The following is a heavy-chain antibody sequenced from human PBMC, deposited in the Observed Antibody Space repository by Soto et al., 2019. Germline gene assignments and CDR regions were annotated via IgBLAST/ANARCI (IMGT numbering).Heavy chain of an antibody. V-gene: IGHV1-18*01. CDR3: ASDRDSVADF. CDR1: GYTFNTYD. D-gene: IGHD5-12*01. CDR2: INAYNGNT. J-gene: IGHJ3*01. Sequence: ASVKVSCKASGYTFNTYDITWVRQAPGQGLEWMAWINAYNGNTLYAKNLQSRVTMTTDTSTSTAYREMRSLTSADTAVYYCASDRDSVADFWGQGTIITVSS.